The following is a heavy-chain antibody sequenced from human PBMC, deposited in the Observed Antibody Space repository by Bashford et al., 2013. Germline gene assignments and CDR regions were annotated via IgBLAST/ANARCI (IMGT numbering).Heavy chain of an antibody. CDR2: LYSSGST. D-gene: IGHD2-15*01. CDR1: GGSINSDGYY. CDR3: ARGYCSGGSCYYYYGMDV. J-gene: IGHJ6*02. V-gene: IGHV4-61*02. Sequence: SETLSLTCTVSGGSINSDGYYWSWIRQPAGKELEWIGRLYSSGSTNYNPSLKNRVTISVDTSRNQFSLKLSSVTAADTAVYYCARGYCSGGSCYYYYGMDVWGQGTTVTVSS.